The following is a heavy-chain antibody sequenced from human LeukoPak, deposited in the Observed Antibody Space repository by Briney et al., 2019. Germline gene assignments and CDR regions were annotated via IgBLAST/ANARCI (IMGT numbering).Heavy chain of an antibody. CDR2: INPSGGST. D-gene: IGHD3-10*02. J-gene: IGHJ6*02. V-gene: IGHV1-46*01. CDR1: GYTFTSFY. Sequence: GASVKVSCKAFGYTFTSFYMHWVRQAPGQGLEWMGTINPSGGSTRYAQKFQGRVSMTRDMSTRTVYMELSSLRSEDTAMYYCARDVREQQVYYYYGMDVWGQGTTVIVSS. CDR3: ARDVREQQVYYYYGMDV.